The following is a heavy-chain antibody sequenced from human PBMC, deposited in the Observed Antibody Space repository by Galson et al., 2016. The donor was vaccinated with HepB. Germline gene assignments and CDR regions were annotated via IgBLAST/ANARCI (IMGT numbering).Heavy chain of an antibody. CDR1: GGDISPFY. CDR2: IYYSGSP. CDR3: ARDGLSRTQEDALDI. V-gene: IGHV4-59*01. Sequence: LSLTCSVSGGDISPFYWSWIRQSPGKGLEWLGQIYYSGSPKYTPSLKSRLTISVDTSKNQLSLKLTSVTAADTAVYYCARDGLSRTQEDALDIWGQGTLVTVSS. J-gene: IGHJ3*02. D-gene: IGHD3-3*02.